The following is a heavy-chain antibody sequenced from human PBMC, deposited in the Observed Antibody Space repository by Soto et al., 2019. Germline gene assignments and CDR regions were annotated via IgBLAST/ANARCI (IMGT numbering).Heavy chain of an antibody. CDR3: ARVGRGEQWLVPYWFDP. J-gene: IGHJ5*02. D-gene: IGHD6-19*01. Sequence: SETLSLTCTFSGGSVSSGSYYWRWIRQPPGKGLERIGYIYYSWSTNYNPSLQRRVTISVDTSKNQLSLKLSSVSAADTAVYYGARVGRGEQWLVPYWFDPWGQGTLVTVSS. CDR2: IYYSWST. V-gene: IGHV4-61*01. CDR1: GGSVSSGSYY.